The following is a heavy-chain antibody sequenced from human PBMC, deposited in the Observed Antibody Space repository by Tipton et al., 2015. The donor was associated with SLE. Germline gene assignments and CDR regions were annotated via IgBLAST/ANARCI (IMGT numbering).Heavy chain of an antibody. CDR3: ARGDSGYSVV. CDR1: GFTFSSSW. CDR2: IKSDGSYT. Sequence: GSLRLSCVASGFTFSSSWMHWVRQAPGKGLVWVSRIKSDGSYTTYADSVRGRFTISRDNAKSTLYLQMSSLRAEDTAVYYRARGDSGYSVVWGQGTLVTVSS. V-gene: IGHV3-74*03. D-gene: IGHD5-12*01. J-gene: IGHJ4*02.